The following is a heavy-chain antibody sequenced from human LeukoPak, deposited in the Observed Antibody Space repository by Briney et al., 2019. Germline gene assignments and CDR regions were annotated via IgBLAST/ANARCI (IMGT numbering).Heavy chain of an antibody. J-gene: IGHJ4*02. D-gene: IGHD6-19*01. CDR3: ARVEGYSSGQASGD. CDR2: IIPIFGTA. CDR1: GGTFSSYA. V-gene: IGHV1-69*05. Sequence: ASVKVSCKASGGTFSSYAISWVRQAPGQGLEWMGGIIPIFGTANYAQKFQGRVTMTTDTSTSTAYMELRSLRSDDTAVYYCARVEGYSSGQASGDWGQGTLVTVSS.